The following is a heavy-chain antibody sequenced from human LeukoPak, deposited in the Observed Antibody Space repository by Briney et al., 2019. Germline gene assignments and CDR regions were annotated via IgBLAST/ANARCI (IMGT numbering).Heavy chain of an antibody. D-gene: IGHD2-2*01. J-gene: IGHJ6*03. Sequence: SETLSLTCTVSGGSISSYYWSWIRQPAGKGLEWIGRIYTSGSTNYNPSLKSRVTMSVDTSKNQFSLKLSSVTAADTAVYYCARDGVVPAASYYYYYYMDVWGKGTTVTVSS. CDR1: GGSISSYY. V-gene: IGHV4-4*07. CDR3: ARDGVVPAASYYYYYYMDV. CDR2: IYTSGST.